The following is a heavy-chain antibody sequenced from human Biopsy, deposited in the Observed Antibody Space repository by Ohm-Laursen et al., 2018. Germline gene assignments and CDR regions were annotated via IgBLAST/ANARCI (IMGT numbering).Heavy chain of an antibody. Sequence: LRLSCTASGFTFHTYAMNWVRQAPGEGLEWVAHIDVSDYNTYYADSVRGRFTISRDNSKQMVHLEINSLTADDTAVYYCVKQWGGYNFDSWGQGTLVTVSS. CDR3: VKQWGGYNFDS. D-gene: IGHD1-14*01. J-gene: IGHJ5*01. CDR2: IDVSDYNT. V-gene: IGHV3-23*01. CDR1: GFTFHTYA.